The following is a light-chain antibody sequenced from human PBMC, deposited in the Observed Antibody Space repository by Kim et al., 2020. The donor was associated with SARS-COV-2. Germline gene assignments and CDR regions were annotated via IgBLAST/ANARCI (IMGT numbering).Light chain of an antibody. CDR1: SRDVGGYNS. Sequence: QSALTQPASVSGSPGQSITISCTGTSRDVGGYNSVSWYQQHPGKAPKLMIYDVIKRPSGVSHRFSGSKSANTASLTISGLQAEDEADYYCSSYTTSATYVFGTGTKVTVL. CDR3: SSYTTSATYV. CDR2: DVI. V-gene: IGLV2-14*01. J-gene: IGLJ1*01.